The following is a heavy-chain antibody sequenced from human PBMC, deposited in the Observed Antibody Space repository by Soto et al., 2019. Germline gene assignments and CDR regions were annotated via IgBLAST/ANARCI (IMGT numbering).Heavy chain of an antibody. Sequence: ASVKVSCKASGYTFTSYGISWVRQAPGQGLEWMGWISAYNGNTNYAQKLQGRVTMTTDTSTSTAYMELRSLRSEDTAVYYCARDSVKVWSGYPIYYYGMDVWGQGTTVTVSS. CDR2: ISAYNGNT. CDR1: GYTFTSYG. J-gene: IGHJ6*02. V-gene: IGHV1-18*01. CDR3: ARDSVKVWSGYPIYYYGMDV. D-gene: IGHD3-3*01.